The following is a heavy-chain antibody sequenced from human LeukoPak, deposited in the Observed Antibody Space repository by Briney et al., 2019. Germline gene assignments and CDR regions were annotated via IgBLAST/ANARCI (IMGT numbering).Heavy chain of an antibody. D-gene: IGHD6-13*01. CDR1: GFTFSSYG. J-gene: IGHJ6*02. Sequence: GGSLRLSCAASGFTFSSYGMHWVRQAPGKGLEWVAVISYDGGNKYYADSVKGRFTISRDNSKNTLYLQMNSLRAEDTAVYYCAKEAAAGTRYYGMDVWGQGTTVTVSS. V-gene: IGHV3-30*18. CDR3: AKEAAAGTRYYGMDV. CDR2: ISYDGGNK.